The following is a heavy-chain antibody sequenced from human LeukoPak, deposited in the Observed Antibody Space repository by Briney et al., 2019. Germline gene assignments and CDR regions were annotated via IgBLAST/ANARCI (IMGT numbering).Heavy chain of an antibody. Sequence: GGSLRLSCSASGFTFSTYPMHWVRQAPGRGLEYVSSISSDGDSTYYADSVKGRFTISRDNSKNTLYLQTSSLRAEDTAVYYCVKRTTDYYYYDRWGRGTLVTVSS. CDR2: ISSDGDST. J-gene: IGHJ4*02. V-gene: IGHV3-64D*06. CDR3: VKRTTDYYYYDR. D-gene: IGHD3-9*01. CDR1: GFTFSTYP.